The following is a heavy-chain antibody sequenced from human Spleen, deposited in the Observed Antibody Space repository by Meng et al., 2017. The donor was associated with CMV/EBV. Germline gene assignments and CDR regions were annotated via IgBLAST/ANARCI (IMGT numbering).Heavy chain of an antibody. CDR1: GFSFSDYY. Sequence: GESLKISCGTSGFSFSDYYMSWVRQAPGKGLEWVATIKPDVSEQHYVDSVRGRFTISRDNSKNSVHLQLSSLRGEDTALYFCARGTLRSLYDPFDHWGRGTLVTVSS. CDR2: IKPDVSEQ. CDR3: ARGTLRSLYDPFDH. V-gene: IGHV3-7*01. J-gene: IGHJ4*02. D-gene: IGHD3-3*01.